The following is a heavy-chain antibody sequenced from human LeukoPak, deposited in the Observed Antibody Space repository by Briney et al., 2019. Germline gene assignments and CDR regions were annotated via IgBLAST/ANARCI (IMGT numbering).Heavy chain of an antibody. CDR2: IYYSGST. CDR1: GGSISSGDYY. Sequence: PSETLSLTCTVSGGSISSGDYYWSWIRQPPGKGLEWIGYIYYSGSTYYNPSLKSRVTISVDTSKNQFSLKLSSVTAADTAVYYCARAPSGYPYYYYDSSGYSSYFDYWGQGTLVTVSS. J-gene: IGHJ4*02. V-gene: IGHV4-30-4*01. CDR3: ARAPSGYPYYYYDSSGYSSYFDY. D-gene: IGHD3-22*01.